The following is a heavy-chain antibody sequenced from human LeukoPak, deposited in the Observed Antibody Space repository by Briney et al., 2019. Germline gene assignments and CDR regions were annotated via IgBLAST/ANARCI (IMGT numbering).Heavy chain of an antibody. J-gene: IGHJ4*02. CDR2: IYYSGST. D-gene: IGHD3-10*01. CDR1: GGSFSGYY. Sequence: SETLSLTCAVYGGSFSGYYWSWIRQPPGKGLEWIGSIYYSGSTYYNPSLKSRVTISVDTSKNQFSLKLSSVTAADTAVYYCARRMVRGVPDYWGQGTLVTVSS. V-gene: IGHV4-34*01. CDR3: ARRMVRGVPDY.